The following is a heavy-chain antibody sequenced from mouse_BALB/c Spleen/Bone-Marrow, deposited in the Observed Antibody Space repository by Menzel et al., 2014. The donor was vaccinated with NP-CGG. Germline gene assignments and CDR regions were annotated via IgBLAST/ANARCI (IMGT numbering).Heavy chain of an antibody. J-gene: IGHJ1*01. CDR3: VTSTYFDV. D-gene: IGHD6-1*01. V-gene: IGHV10-1*02. CDR2: IRSKSNNYAT. CDR1: GFTFNTYA. Sequence: EVQLVESGGGLVQPKGSLKLSCAASGFTFNTYAMNWVRQAPGKGLEWVARIRSKSNNYATYHADSVKDRFTISRDDSQSMLYLQMNNLKTEDTAMYYCVTSTYFDVWGAGTTVTVSS.